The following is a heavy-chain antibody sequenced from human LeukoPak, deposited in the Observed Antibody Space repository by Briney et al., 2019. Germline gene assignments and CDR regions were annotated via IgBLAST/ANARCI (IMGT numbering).Heavy chain of an antibody. D-gene: IGHD2-2*01. CDR3: AKRDCTSSSCPFGF. CDR2: IRIDGTT. V-gene: IGHV3-53*01. J-gene: IGHJ4*02. CDR1: GFAVSATY. Sequence: GGSLRLSCAASGFAVSATYMSWVRQAPGKGLEWVSVIRIDGTTSYADSVKGRFTISRDNSKNTLYLQMNSLRADDTAVYYCAKRDCTSSSCPFGFWGQGTLVTVSS.